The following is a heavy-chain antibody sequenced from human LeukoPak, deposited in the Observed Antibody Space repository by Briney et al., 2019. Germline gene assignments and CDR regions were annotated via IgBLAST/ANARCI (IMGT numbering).Heavy chain of an antibody. Sequence: ASVKVSCKASGYTFTDYSISWVRQAPGQGLEWMGWISVKNGNTNYAQKLQGRVTMTTDTSTNTAYMELRSLRSDDTAEYYCARDDYYGPYGMDVWGQGTTVTVS. J-gene: IGHJ6*02. CDR1: GYTFTDYS. V-gene: IGHV1-18*04. D-gene: IGHD3-10*01. CDR2: ISVKNGNT. CDR3: ARDDYYGPYGMDV.